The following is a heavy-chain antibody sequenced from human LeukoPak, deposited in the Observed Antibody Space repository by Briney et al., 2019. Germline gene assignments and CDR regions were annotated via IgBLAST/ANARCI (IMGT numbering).Heavy chain of an antibody. CDR3: ARHRSWSSSWYRYNWFDP. J-gene: IGHJ5*02. CDR2: IYYSGST. CDR1: GGSISSSSYY. Sequence: SETLSLTCTVSGGSISSSSYYWGWIRQPPGKGLEWIGSIYYSGSTYYNPSLKSRVTISVDTSKNQFSLKLSSVTAADTAVYYCARHRSWSSSWYRYNWFDPWGQGTLVTVSS. D-gene: IGHD6-13*01. V-gene: IGHV4-39*01.